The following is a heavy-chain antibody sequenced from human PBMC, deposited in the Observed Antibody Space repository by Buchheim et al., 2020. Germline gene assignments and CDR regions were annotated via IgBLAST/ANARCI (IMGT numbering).Heavy chain of an antibody. V-gene: IGHV3-73*01. D-gene: IGHD6-13*01. CDR3: TRTSSGAANMGMDV. CDR2: IRSKTNNYAT. CDR1: GLTFSGSA. Sequence: EVQLLESGGGLVQPGGSLKLSCAASGLTFSGSAIHWVRQASGKGLEWVGRIRSKTNNYATAYAASVKGSFTISRDDSKNTAYLQMNSLKTEDTAVYYCTRTSSGAANMGMDVWGRGTT. J-gene: IGHJ6*03.